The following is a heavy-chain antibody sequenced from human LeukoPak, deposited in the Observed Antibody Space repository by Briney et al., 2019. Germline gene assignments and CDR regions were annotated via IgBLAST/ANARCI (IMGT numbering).Heavy chain of an antibody. D-gene: IGHD3-22*01. J-gene: IGHJ4*02. V-gene: IGHV3-21*01. CDR1: GFTFSSYS. Sequence: PGGSLRLSCAASGFTFSSYSMNWVRQAPGKGPEWVSSISSSSSYIYYADSVKGRFTISRDNAKNSLYLQMNSLRAEDTAVYYCARDPMIVVVTYYFDYWGQGTLVTVSS. CDR2: ISSSSSYI. CDR3: ARDPMIVVVTYYFDY.